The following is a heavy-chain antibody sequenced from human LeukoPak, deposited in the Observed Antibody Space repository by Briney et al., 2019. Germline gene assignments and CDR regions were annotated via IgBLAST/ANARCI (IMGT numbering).Heavy chain of an antibody. V-gene: IGHV4-34*01. D-gene: IGHD3-22*01. CDR2: INHSGST. Sequence: PWETLSLTCAVYGGSFSGYYWSWIRQPPGKGLEWIGEINHSGSTNYNPSLKSRVTISVDTSKNQFSLKLSSVTAADTAVYYCARGPPMTYYFDYWGQGTLVTVSS. CDR3: ARGPPMTYYFDY. CDR1: GGSFSGYY. J-gene: IGHJ4*02.